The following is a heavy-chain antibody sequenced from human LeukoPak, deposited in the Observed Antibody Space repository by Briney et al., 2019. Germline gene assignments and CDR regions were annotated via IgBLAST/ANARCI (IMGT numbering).Heavy chain of an antibody. CDR1: GYTFTGYY. V-gene: IGHV1-2*06. D-gene: IGHD6-19*01. CDR3: ARAAIAVAERYYFDY. Sequence: ASVKVSCKASGYTFTGYYMHWVRQAPGQGLEWMGRINPNSGGTNYAQKFQGRVTMTRDTSISTAYVELSRLRSDDTAVYYCARAAIAVAERYYFDYWGQGTLVTVSS. J-gene: IGHJ4*02. CDR2: INPNSGGT.